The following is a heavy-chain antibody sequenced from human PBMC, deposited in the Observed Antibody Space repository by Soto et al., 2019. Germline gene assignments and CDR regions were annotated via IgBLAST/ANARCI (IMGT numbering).Heavy chain of an antibody. V-gene: IGHV1-24*01. D-gene: IGHD6-19*01. Sequence: QVQLVQSGAEVKKPGASVKVSCKVSGYTLTELSMHWVRQAPGKGLEWMGGFDPEDGETIYEQKFQGRVTMTEDTSTDTAYMELSSLRSEDTAVYYCATVVLASSGWFGLPRSLDYWGQGTLVTVSS. CDR3: ATVVLASSGWFGLPRSLDY. J-gene: IGHJ4*02. CDR1: GYTLTELS. CDR2: FDPEDGET.